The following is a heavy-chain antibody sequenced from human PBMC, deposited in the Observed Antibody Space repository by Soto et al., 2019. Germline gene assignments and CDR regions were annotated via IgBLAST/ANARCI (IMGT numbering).Heavy chain of an antibody. CDR1: GFALSSYA. V-gene: IGHV3-64D*06. J-gene: IGHJ3*01. D-gene: IGHD2-15*01. CDR3: VKDEGFCSGGNCYSVARGGFDL. Sequence: GGSLRLSCSASGFALSSYAMHWVRQAPGKGLEYVSSISSNGISTYYADSVKGRFTISRDNSKNTLYIEMNSLRLDDTALYYCVKDEGFCSGGNCYSVARGGFDLWGQGTMVT. CDR2: ISSNGIST.